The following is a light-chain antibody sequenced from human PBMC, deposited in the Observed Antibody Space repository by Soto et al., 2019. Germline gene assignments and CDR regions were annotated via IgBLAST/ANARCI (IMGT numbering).Light chain of an antibody. Sequence: EILVTQSPGTLSLSLGERATLSCRASQSVSSNYLAWYQQKPGQAPRLLIYGASSRATGIPDRFSGSGSGTDFTLTISRLEPEDFAVYYCQQYGSLSWTFGQGTKVDIK. CDR2: GAS. V-gene: IGKV3-20*01. CDR1: QSVSSNY. J-gene: IGKJ1*01. CDR3: QQYGSLSWT.